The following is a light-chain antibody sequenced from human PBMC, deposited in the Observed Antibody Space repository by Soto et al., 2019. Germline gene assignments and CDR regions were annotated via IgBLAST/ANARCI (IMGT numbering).Light chain of an antibody. J-gene: IGKJ2*02. V-gene: IGKV2-30*01. CDR3: IQSTHWCT. Sequence: DVVLTQSPLSLPVTLGQPASISCRSSQSLLYSDGNTYLSWFLQRPGQSPRRLIYKVSNRDSGVPDRFSGSGSGTDFTLKISRVEAEDVGVYYCIQSTHWCTFGQGTKLEIK. CDR1: QSLLYSDGNTY. CDR2: KVS.